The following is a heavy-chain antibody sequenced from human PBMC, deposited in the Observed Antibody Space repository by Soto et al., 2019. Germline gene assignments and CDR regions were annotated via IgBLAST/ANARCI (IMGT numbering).Heavy chain of an antibody. J-gene: IGHJ6*02. CDR1: GGSISSAGYY. CDR2: IYYSGNP. Sequence: SETLSLTCAVSGGSISSAGYYWSWIRQHPGKGLEWIGYIYYSGNPYYNPSLKSRVSISVDTSKNQFSLKLSSVTAADTAVYYCARFSYDFWSALGYYSMDVWGQGTTVTVSS. V-gene: IGHV4-31*11. D-gene: IGHD3-3*01. CDR3: ARFSYDFWSALGYYSMDV.